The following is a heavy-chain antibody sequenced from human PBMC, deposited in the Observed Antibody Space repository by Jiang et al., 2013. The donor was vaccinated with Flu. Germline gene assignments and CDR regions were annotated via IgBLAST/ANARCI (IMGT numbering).Heavy chain of an antibody. Sequence: QTLSLTCAISGDSVSTKSADWNWFRQSPSRGLEWLGRTYYRSQWSTDYAVSMKGRITINPDTSKNQFSLHLNSVTPQDTAVYYCARKVAGGALDYWGQGTLVTVSS. CDR1: GDSVSTKSAD. D-gene: IGHD5-12*01. V-gene: IGHV6-1*01. CDR3: ARKVAGGALDY. J-gene: IGHJ4*02. CDR2: TYYRSQWST.